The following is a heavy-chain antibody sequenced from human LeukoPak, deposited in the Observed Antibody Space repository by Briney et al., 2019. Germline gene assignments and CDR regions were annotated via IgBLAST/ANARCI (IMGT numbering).Heavy chain of an antibody. V-gene: IGHV3-23*01. CDR1: GFTFNNYA. J-gene: IGHJ4*02. CDR3: AKARDDYGVDTIDS. D-gene: IGHD3-3*01. CDR2: IRSSGATT. Sequence: GGSLRLSCVTSGFTFNNYAMTWVRQAPGEGLEWVSAIRSSGATTYYADSVKGRFTISRDNSKNTVYLQMNSLRAEDTAIYYCAKARDDYGVDTIDSWGQGTLVTVSS.